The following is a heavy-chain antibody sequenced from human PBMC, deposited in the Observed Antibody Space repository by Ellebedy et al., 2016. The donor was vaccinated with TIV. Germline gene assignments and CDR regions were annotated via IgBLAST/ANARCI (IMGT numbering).Heavy chain of an antibody. CDR1: GFIFSNYW. V-gene: IGHV3-74*01. CDR2: ISSDGSSV. J-gene: IGHJ3*01. D-gene: IGHD6-13*01. CDR3: ARVGVFPGIAVDL. Sequence: GESLKISCAASGFIFSNYWMHWVRQAPGKGLVWVSRISSDGSSVSYAESVRGRFSMSRDNAANTLDLQMHSLRAEDTAVYYCARVGVFPGIAVDLWGQGTTVTVSS.